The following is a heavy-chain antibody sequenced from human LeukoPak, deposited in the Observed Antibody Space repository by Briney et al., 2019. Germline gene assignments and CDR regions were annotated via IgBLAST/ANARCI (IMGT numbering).Heavy chain of an antibody. J-gene: IGHJ4*02. Sequence: ASVKVSCKASGYTFTSYGISWVRQAPGQGLEWMGWISAYNGNTNYAQKLQGRVTMTTGTSTSTAYMELRSLRSDDTAVYYCARGSGGRHYYDSSGYYYTTRPLVYWGQGTLVTVSS. CDR3: ARGSGGRHYYDSSGYYYTTRPLVY. V-gene: IGHV1-18*01. CDR1: GYTFTSYG. D-gene: IGHD3-22*01. CDR2: ISAYNGNT.